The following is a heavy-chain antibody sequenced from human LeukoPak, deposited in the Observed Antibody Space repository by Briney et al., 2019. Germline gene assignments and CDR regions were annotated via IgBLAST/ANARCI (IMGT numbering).Heavy chain of an antibody. D-gene: IGHD3-22*01. CDR1: GGTFSSYA. CDR3: ARARTMIDSPYYYYYYGLDV. V-gene: IGHV1-69*04. J-gene: IGHJ6*02. CDR2: IIPILGIA. Sequence: ASVKVSCKASGGTFSSYAISWVRQAPGQGLERMGRIIPILGIANYAQKFQGRVTITADKSTSTAYMELSSLRSEDTAVYYCARARTMIDSPYYYYYYGLDVWGQGTTVTVSS.